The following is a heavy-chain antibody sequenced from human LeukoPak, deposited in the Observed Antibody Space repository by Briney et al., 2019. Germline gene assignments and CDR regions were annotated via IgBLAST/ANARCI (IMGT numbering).Heavy chain of an antibody. CDR1: GGSISSGGYY. CDR3: ARDMTDWWFDP. V-gene: IGHV4-31*03. J-gene: IGHJ5*02. CDR2: IYYSGST. D-gene: IGHD3-9*01. Sequence: SEALSLTCTVSGGSISSGGYYWSWIRQHPGKGLEWIGYIYYSGSTHYNPSLKSRVTISVDTSKNQFSLKLSSVTAADTAVYYCARDMTDWWFDPWGQGTLVTVSS.